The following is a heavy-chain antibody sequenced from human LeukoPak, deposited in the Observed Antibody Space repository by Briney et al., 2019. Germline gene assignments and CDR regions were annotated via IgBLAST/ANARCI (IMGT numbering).Heavy chain of an antibody. CDR1: GYSFSNYW. V-gene: IGHV5-51*01. J-gene: IGHJ4*02. CDR2: IYPGDSDS. D-gene: IGHD3-10*01. Sequence: FEGSGYSFSNYWIGWVRQMPWKGLEWMGIIYPGDSDSRYSPSFQGQVTISVDKSISTAYLQWSSLKASDTAMYYCARQYGSGSFDYWGQGTLVTVSS. CDR3: ARQYGSGSFDY.